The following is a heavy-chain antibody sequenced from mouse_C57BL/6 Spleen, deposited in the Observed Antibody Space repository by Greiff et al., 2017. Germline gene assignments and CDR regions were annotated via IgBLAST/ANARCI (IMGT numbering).Heavy chain of an antibody. CDR2: IDPSDSYT. Sequence: QVQLKQPGAELVMPGASVKLSCKASGYTFTSYWMHWVKQRPGQGLEWIGEIDPSDSYTNYNQKFKGKSTLTVDKSSSTAYMQLSSLTSEDSAVYYCARGRYEGYSYWYFDVWGTGTTVTVSS. D-gene: IGHD2-3*01. V-gene: IGHV1-69*01. J-gene: IGHJ1*03. CDR3: ARGRYEGYSYWYFDV. CDR1: GYTFTSYW.